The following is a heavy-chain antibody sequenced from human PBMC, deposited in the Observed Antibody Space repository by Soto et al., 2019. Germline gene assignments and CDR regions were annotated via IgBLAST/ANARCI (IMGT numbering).Heavy chain of an antibody. Sequence: QITLNESGPTQVKPRQTLTLTCTFSGFSLTTSGVGVGWIRQSPGKAPEWLALIYWDDDKRYSPSLKSRLTITKYTSKNQVVLTMADLDPAETASYYCAHRVLRTVFGLVTTTAIYFDFWGQGTPVAVSS. D-gene: IGHD3-3*01. V-gene: IGHV2-5*02. CDR2: IYWDDDK. CDR1: GFSLTTSGVG. CDR3: AHRVLRTVFGLVTTTAIYFDF. J-gene: IGHJ4*02.